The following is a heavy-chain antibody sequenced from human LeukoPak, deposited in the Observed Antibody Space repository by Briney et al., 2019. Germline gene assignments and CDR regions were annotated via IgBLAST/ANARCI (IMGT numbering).Heavy chain of an antibody. CDR1: GFTLSSYS. CDR2: ISSSSSYI. CDR3: AREWGYDSSGYSF. D-gene: IGHD3-22*01. J-gene: IGHJ4*02. Sequence: TGGSLRLSCAASGFTLSSYSMNWVRQAPGKGLEWVSSISSSSSYIYYADSVKGRFTISRDNAKNSLYLQMNSLRAEDTAVYYCAREWGYDSSGYSFGGQGTLVTVSS. V-gene: IGHV3-21*01.